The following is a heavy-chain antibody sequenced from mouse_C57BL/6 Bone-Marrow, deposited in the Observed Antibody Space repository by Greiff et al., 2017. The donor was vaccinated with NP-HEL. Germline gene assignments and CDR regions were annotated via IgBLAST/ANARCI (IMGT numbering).Heavy chain of an antibody. Sequence: VQLKESGAELVRPGASVKLSCTASGFNIKDYYMHWVKQRPEQGLEWIGRIDPEDGDTEYAPKFQGKATMTADTSSNTAYMQLSSLTSEDTAVYYCGGTRGWFAYWGQGTLVTVSA. CDR3: GGTRGWFAY. CDR2: IDPEDGDT. CDR1: GFNIKDYY. J-gene: IGHJ3*01. V-gene: IGHV14-1*01. D-gene: IGHD2-14*01.